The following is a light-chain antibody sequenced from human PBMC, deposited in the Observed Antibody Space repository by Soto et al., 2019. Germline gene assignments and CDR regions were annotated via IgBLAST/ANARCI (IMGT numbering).Light chain of an antibody. Sequence: EIVLTQSPATLSVSPGESATLSCRASQTVSSNLAWYQRKPGQAPRLLIYGASTRATGIPARFSGSGSGTEFTLTISTLQSEDFAVYYCQQYNNRPPWTFGQGTKIEIK. J-gene: IGKJ1*01. CDR2: GAS. V-gene: IGKV3-15*01. CDR3: QQYNNRPPWT. CDR1: QTVSSN.